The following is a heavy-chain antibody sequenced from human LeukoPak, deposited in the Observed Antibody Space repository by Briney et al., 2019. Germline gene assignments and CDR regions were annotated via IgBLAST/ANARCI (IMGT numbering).Heavy chain of an antibody. CDR1: GFTFSTYW. Sequence: PGGSLRLSCAASGFTFSTYWMSWVRQAPGKGLEWVASIKEDGSEKYFVDSVKGRFTISRDNAKNSLYLQMNSLRAEDTAVYYCASRRESFDYWGQGTLVTVSS. J-gene: IGHJ4*02. CDR2: IKEDGSEK. CDR3: ASRRESFDY. V-gene: IGHV3-7*02.